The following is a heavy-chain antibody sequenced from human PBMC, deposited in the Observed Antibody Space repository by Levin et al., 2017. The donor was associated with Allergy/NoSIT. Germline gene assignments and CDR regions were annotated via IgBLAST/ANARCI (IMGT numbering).Heavy chain of an antibody. Sequence: GESLKISCEVSGPDFSRYVIHWVRQSPGKGLDWVTLISFDGSNQKYADSVKGRFTISRDNSKNTVYLQMNSLRSEDTAIYYCATQPSWRHQGLDYWGQGTLVTVS. J-gene: IGHJ4*02. CDR2: ISFDGSNQ. CDR3: ATQPSWRHQGLDY. V-gene: IGHV3-30*03. CDR1: GPDFSRYV. D-gene: IGHD2-2*01.